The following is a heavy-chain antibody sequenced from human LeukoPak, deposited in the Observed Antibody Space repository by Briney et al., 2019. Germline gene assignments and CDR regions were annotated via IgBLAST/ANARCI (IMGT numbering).Heavy chain of an antibody. CDR1: GGSISSGSYY. V-gene: IGHV4-61*02. J-gene: IGHJ1*01. CDR3: ASYDSSGYYRSAEYFQH. Sequence: SETLSLTCTVSGGSISSGSYYWSWIRQPAGKGLEWIGRIYTSGSTNYNPSLKSRVTISVDTSKNQFSLKPSSVTAADTAVYYCASYDSSGYYRSAEYFQHWGQGTLVTVSS. CDR2: IYTSGST. D-gene: IGHD3-22*01.